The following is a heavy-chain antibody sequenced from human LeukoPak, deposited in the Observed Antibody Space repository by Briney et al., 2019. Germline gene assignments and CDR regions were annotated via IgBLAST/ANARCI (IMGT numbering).Heavy chain of an antibody. D-gene: IGHD6-19*01. CDR2: ISGSGGTT. J-gene: IGHJ4*02. CDR3: AKDYSSGWFDY. V-gene: IGHV3-23*01. Sequence: GGSLRLSCAASGFTFSSYGMTWVRQAPGKGLEWVSTISGSGGTTYYADSVRGRFTISRDNSKNTLYLQMNSLRAEDTAVFYCAKDYSSGWFDYWGQGTLVTVSS. CDR1: GFTFSSYG.